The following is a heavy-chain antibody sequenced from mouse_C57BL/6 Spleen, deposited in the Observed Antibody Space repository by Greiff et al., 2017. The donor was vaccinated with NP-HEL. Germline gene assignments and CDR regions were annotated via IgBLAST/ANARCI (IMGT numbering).Heavy chain of an antibody. CDR3: AGPLGGAY. V-gene: IGHV1-82*01. D-gene: IGHD4-1*01. Sequence: VQLQQSGPELVKPGASVKISCKASGYAFSSSWMNWVQQRPGKGLEWIGRIYPGDGDTNYNGKFKGKATLTADKSSSTAYMQRSSLTSEDSAVYCCAGPLGGAYWGQGTLVTGSA. CDR1: GYAFSSSW. J-gene: IGHJ3*01. CDR2: IYPGDGDT.